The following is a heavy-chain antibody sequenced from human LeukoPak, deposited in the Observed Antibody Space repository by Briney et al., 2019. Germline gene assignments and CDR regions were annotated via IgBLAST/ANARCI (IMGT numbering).Heavy chain of an antibody. V-gene: IGHV3-7*01. CDR2: IKRDGSEK. CDR1: GFAFGTYW. CDR3: ARLDGFNY. Sequence: GGSLRLSCAASGFAFGTYWMTWVRQAPGKGLEWVANIKRDGSEKYHADSVKGRFTISRDNAKNSLFLQMNSLRVEDTAVYYCARLDGFNYWGQGTLVTVSS. D-gene: IGHD5-24*01. J-gene: IGHJ4*02.